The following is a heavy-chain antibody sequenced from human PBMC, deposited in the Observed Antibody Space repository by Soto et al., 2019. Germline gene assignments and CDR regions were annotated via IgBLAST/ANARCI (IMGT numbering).Heavy chain of an antibody. D-gene: IGHD3-22*01. V-gene: IGHV3-21*01. CDR1: GFTFSSYS. CDR3: ARDSATYYYDSSGYYPTPDLDY. J-gene: IGHJ4*02. CDR2: ISSSSSYI. Sequence: PGGSLRLSCAASGFTFSSYSMNWVRQAPGKGLEWVSSISSSSSYIYYADSVKGRFTISRDNAKNSLYLQMNSLRAEDTAVYYCARDSATYYYDSSGYYPTPDLDYWGQGTLVTVSS.